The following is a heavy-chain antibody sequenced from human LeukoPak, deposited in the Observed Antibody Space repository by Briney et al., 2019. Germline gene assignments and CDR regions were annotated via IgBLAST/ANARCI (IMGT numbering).Heavy chain of an antibody. CDR1: GFTFDDYA. Sequence: PGGSLRLSCAASGFTFDDYAFHWVRQAPGKGLEWVSLIGWDGGTIYYADSVRGRFAISRDNSKNSLYLRVSSLRAEDTALYYCAKGSGGAYYNYFEDWGQGTLVSVAS. V-gene: IGHV3-43D*03. J-gene: IGHJ4*02. CDR3: AKGSGGAYYNYFED. D-gene: IGHD1-26*01. CDR2: IGWDGGTI.